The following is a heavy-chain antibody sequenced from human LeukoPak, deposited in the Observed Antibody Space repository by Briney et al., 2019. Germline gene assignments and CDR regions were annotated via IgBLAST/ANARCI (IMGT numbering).Heavy chain of an antibody. CDR2: MNPNSGNT. D-gene: IGHD2-15*01. J-gene: IGHJ6*02. CDR1: GYTFTSYD. Sequence: ASVKVSCKASGYTFTSYDINWVRQATGQGLEWMGWMNPNSGNTGYAQKFQGRVTMTRNTSISTAYMELSSLRSEDTAVYYCARLLQSYYYYGMDVWGQGTTVTVSS. V-gene: IGHV1-8*01. CDR3: ARLLQSYYYYGMDV.